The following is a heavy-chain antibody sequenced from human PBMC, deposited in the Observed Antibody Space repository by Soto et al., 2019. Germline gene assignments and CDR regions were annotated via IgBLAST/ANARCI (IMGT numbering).Heavy chain of an antibody. D-gene: IGHD1-26*01. CDR2: IKHSGST. Sequence: QVQLQQCGAGLLKPSETLSLTCAVYGGSFSGYYWSWIRQPPGKGLEWIGEIKHSGSTNYNPSLKRRVTISVDTSKNQCSLKLSSVTAADTAVYYCARGWVGYWFDPWGKGTLVTVSS. CDR3: ARGWVGYWFDP. J-gene: IGHJ5*02. V-gene: IGHV4-34*01. CDR1: GGSFSGYY.